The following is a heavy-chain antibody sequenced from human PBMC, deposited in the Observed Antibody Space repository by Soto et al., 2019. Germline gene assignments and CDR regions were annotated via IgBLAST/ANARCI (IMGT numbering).Heavy chain of an antibody. CDR1: GFTFSSYS. D-gene: IGHD6-13*01. V-gene: IGHV3-21*01. Sequence: PGGSLRLSCAASGFTFSSYSMNWVRQAPGKGLEWVSSISSSSSYIYYADSVKGRFTIPRDNAKNSLYLQMNSLRAEDTAVYYCASLYSSSWYYYYGMDVWGQGTTVTVSS. J-gene: IGHJ6*02. CDR3: ASLYSSSWYYYYGMDV. CDR2: ISSSSSYI.